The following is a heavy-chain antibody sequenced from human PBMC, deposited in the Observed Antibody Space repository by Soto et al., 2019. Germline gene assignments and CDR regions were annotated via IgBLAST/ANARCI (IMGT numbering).Heavy chain of an antibody. J-gene: IGHJ3*02. V-gene: IGHV3-21*01. D-gene: IGHD6-13*01. CDR1: GFTFSSYT. CDR2: ISSSSSYI. CDR3: ARVKHALVLDDAFDI. Sequence: GRSLRLSCVASGFTFSSYTMNWVRHAPGKGLEWVSSISSSSSYIYYADSVKGRCTISRDNGKNSLYLQMNSVRAEDTAVYYCARVKHALVLDDAFDIWGQRTVVTVSS.